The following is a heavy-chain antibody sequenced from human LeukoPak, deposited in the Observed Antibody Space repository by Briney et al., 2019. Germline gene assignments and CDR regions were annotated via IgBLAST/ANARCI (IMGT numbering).Heavy chain of an antibody. D-gene: IGHD2-2*01. V-gene: IGHV6-1*01. J-gene: IGHJ5*02. CDR2: TYYRSTWYN. Sequence: SQTLSLTCAISGDGVSSNSVTGNWIRQSPSRGLEWLGRTYYRSTWYNDYAVSVRGRITVNPDTSKNQFSLHLNSVTPEDTAVYYCARRLTQYDCFDPWGQGILVTVSS. CDR3: ARRLTQYDCFDP. CDR1: GDGVSSNSVT.